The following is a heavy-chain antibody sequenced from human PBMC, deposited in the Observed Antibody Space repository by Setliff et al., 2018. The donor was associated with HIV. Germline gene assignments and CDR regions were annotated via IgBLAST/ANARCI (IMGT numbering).Heavy chain of an antibody. CDR1: GYTFTSYG. CDR3: ARPLAGAVAQGAFDI. CDR2: ISAYNGNT. V-gene: IGHV1-18*01. D-gene: IGHD6-19*01. Sequence: WASVKVSCKASGYTFTSYGISWVRQAPGQGLEWMGWISAYNGNTNYAQKLQGRVTMTTDTSTSTAYMELRSLRSDDTAVYYCARPLAGAVAQGAFDIWGQGTMVTVSS. J-gene: IGHJ3*02.